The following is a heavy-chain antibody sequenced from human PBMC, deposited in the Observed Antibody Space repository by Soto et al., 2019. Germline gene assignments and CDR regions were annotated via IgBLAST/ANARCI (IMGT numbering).Heavy chain of an antibody. V-gene: IGHV1-18*01. CDR2: ISSYNGNT. CDR3: ARSTRTGPNYYSYYGRDV. J-gene: IGHJ6*02. Sequence: KVDCKGSGYTFTSYGFSWVRKTTEQGLEWMGWISSYNGNTNYAQSLQGRVTMTTDKSTSTAYMELSSLRSEDTAVYYCARSTRTGPNYYSYYGRDVWGQGTTVTAS. D-gene: IGHD1-1*01. CDR1: GYTFTSYG.